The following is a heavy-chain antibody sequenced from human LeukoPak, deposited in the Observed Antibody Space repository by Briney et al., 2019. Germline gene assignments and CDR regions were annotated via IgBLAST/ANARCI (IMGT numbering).Heavy chain of an antibody. CDR3: ARDLAVAGTRAVDY. V-gene: IGHV3-11*05. CDR2: ISSSSTYT. CDR1: GFTFSDYY. D-gene: IGHD6-19*01. Sequence: GGSLRLSCAASGFTFSDYYMNWVRQAPGKGLEWISYISSSSTYTNYADSVKGRFTISRDNAKNSLYLQMNSLRAEDTAVYYCARDLAVAGTRAVDYWGQGTLVTVSS. J-gene: IGHJ4*02.